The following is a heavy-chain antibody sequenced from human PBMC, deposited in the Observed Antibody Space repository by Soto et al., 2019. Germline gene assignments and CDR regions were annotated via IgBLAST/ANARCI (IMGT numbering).Heavy chain of an antibody. V-gene: IGHV1-46*01. D-gene: IGHD6-13*01. CDR2: INPSAGIT. Sequence: QVQLVQSGAEVKKPGASVKVSCKASGYTFTSYYMHWVRQAPGQGLECMGIINPSAGITSYAQEFPGRVTMTRNTSTSPVYMELSSLRSEDTAVYYCLTGRGQQLPYYKAYWSQGTLVTVS. CDR3: LTGRGQQLPYYKAY. J-gene: IGHJ4*02. CDR1: GYTFTSYY.